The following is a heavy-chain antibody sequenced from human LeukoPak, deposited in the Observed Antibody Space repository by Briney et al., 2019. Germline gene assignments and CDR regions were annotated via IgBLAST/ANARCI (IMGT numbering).Heavy chain of an antibody. CDR1: GGFISSNNHY. J-gene: IGHJ3*02. CDR2: IYYGGST. V-gene: IGHV4-39*01. D-gene: IGHD1-26*01. CDR3: ARQLAYGSRAFDI. Sequence: SETLSLICTVSGGFISSNNHYWGWIRQPPGKGLEWIGSIYYGGSTQYNPALTSRVTISVDTSKNQFSLNVTSVTATETAVFYCARQLAYGSRAFDIWGQGTVVTVSS.